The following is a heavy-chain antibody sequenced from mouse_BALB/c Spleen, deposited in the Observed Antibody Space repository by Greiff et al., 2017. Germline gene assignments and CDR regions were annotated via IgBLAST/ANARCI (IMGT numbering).Heavy chain of an antibody. D-gene: IGHD2-1*01. J-gene: IGHJ2*01. CDR2: IYPGDGDT. V-gene: IGHV1-80*01. CDR3: ARYGNYLYYFDY. Sequence: VQLQQSGAELVRPGSSVKISCKASGYAFSSYWMNWVKQRPGQGLEWIGQIYPGDGDTNYNGKFKGKATLTADKSSSTAYMQLSSLTSEDSAVYFCARYGNYLYYFDYWGQGTTLTVSS. CDR1: GYAFSSYW.